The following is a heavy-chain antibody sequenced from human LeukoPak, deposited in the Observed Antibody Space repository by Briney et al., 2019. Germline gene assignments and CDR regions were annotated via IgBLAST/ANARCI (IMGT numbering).Heavy chain of an antibody. J-gene: IGHJ3*02. CDR1: GYSFTSYW. D-gene: IGHD6-6*01. CDR3: ARQKQLVPDAFDI. V-gene: IGHV5-51*01. CDR2: IYPGDSDT. Sequence: GESLKISCKGSGYSFTSYWIGWVRQMPGKGLEWMGIIYPGDSDTRYSPSFQGQVTTSADKSISTAYLQWSSLKASDTAMYYCARQKQLVPDAFDIWGQGTMVTVSS.